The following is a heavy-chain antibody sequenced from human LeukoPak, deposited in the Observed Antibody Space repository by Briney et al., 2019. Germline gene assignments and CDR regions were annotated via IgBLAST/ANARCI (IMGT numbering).Heavy chain of an antibody. J-gene: IGHJ3*02. D-gene: IGHD5-18*01. CDR2: IYYSGST. CDR1: GGSISSYY. Sequence: SETLSLTCTVSGGSISSYYWSWIRQPPGKGLEWIGHIYYSGSTNYNPSLKSRVTISVDTSKNQFSLELTSVTAADTAVYYCAREGDMATASDAFDIWGQGTMVTVSS. CDR3: AREGDMATASDAFDI. V-gene: IGHV4-59*01.